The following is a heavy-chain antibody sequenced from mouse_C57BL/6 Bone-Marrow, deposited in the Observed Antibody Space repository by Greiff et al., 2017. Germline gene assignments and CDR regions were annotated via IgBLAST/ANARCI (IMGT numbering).Heavy chain of an antibody. Sequence: VQLQQPGAELARPGASVKMSCKASGYTFTSYSMHWVKQRPGQGLEWIGYINPSSGYTKYNQKFKDKAKLTADKSSSTAYMQLSSLTSEDSAVYYCARGGPLFAYWGQGTLVNVSA. J-gene: IGHJ3*01. CDR3: ARGGPLFAY. V-gene: IGHV1-4*01. CDR1: GYTFTSYS. CDR2: INPSSGYT.